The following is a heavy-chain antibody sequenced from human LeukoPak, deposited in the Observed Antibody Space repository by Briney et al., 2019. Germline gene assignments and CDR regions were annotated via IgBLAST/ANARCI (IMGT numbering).Heavy chain of an antibody. CDR2: ISSSGSTI. V-gene: IGHV3-48*03. D-gene: IGHD3-10*01. Sequence: GGSLRLSCAASGFTFSSYEMNWVRQAPGKGLEWVSYISSSGSTIYYADSVKGRFTISRDNAKNSLYLQMNSLRAEDTAVYYCAKDGITMVRGVIIMGIERYYYYYMDVWGKGTTVTISS. CDR1: GFTFSSYE. CDR3: AKDGITMVRGVIIMGIERYYYYYMDV. J-gene: IGHJ6*03.